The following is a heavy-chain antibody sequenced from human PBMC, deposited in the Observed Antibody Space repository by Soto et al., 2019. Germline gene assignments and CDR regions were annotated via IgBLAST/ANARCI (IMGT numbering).Heavy chain of an antibody. CDR3: ARGRSGGSCYSVFTSCGLTFDY. D-gene: IGHD2-15*01. V-gene: IGHV4-34*01. CDR2: INHSGST. CDR1: GGSFSGYY. J-gene: IGHJ4*02. Sequence: QVQLQQWGAGLLKPSETLSLTCAVYGGSFSGYYWSWIRQPPGKGLEWIGEINHSGSTNYNPSLKRRVTISADTSKNQFSLKLSSVTAADTAVYYCARGRSGGSCYSVFTSCGLTFDYWGQGTLVTVSS.